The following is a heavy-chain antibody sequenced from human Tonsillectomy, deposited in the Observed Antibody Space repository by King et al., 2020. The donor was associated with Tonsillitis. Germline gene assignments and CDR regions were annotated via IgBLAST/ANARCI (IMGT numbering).Heavy chain of an antibody. V-gene: IGHV3-23*04. CDR2: LSGSGSNT. J-gene: IGHJ3*02. CDR3: ATSYYYDSSGYYYGRYAFDI. D-gene: IGHD3-22*01. Sequence: VQLVESGGGLVQPGGSLRLSCAASGFTFSSFAMSWVRQAPGKGLGWVSTLSGSGSNTYYADSVKGRFTISRDNSKNTLYLQMNSLRAEDTAVYYCATSYYYDSSGYYYGRYAFDIWGQGTMVTVSS. CDR1: GFTFSSFA.